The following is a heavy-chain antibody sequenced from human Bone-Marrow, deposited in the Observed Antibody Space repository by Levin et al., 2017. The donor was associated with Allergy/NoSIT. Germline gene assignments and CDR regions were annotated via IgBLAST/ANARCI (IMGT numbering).Heavy chain of an antibody. J-gene: IGHJ3*02. D-gene: IGHD4-11*01. CDR2: VDPITGGT. Sequence: GESLKISCKASGYTFTDYYINWMRQAPGQGLEWVGWVDPITGGTNYAQKFQGRVTTTRDTSVTTAYLELSRLTSDDTAMYFCARWTTAWGAFDSWGQGTMVTVSS. CDR3: ARWTTAWGAFDS. V-gene: IGHV1-2*02. CDR1: GYTFTDYY.